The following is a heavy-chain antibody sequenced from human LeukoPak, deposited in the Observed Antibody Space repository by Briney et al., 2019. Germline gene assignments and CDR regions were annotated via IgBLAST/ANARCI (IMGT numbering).Heavy chain of an antibody. CDR2: ISGNGYNT. D-gene: IGHD3-10*01. J-gene: IGHJ4*02. CDR1: GFTLGSYA. V-gene: IGHV3-23*01. Sequence: QPGESLRLSCAGAGFTLGSYAMSWDRHAPGKGLEWVSAISGNGYNTYYADSVKGRFTISSESSGNTLYLQMHNLRAENTAVYYRPTGVRLWFAFYIDYSGQGTLVTVSS. CDR3: PTGVRLWFAFYIDY.